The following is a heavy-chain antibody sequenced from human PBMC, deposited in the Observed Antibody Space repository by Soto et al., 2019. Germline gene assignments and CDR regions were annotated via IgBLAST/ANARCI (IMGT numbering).Heavy chain of an antibody. Sequence: SVKVSCKASGGTFSSYAISWVRQAPGQGLEWMGGIIPIFGTANYAQKFQGRVTITADESTSTAYMELSSLRSEDTAVYYCARGRRSGWYGWYFDYWGQGTLFTVSS. CDR2: IIPIFGTA. D-gene: IGHD6-19*01. CDR3: ARGRRSGWYGWYFDY. J-gene: IGHJ4*02. V-gene: IGHV1-69*13. CDR1: GGTFSSYA.